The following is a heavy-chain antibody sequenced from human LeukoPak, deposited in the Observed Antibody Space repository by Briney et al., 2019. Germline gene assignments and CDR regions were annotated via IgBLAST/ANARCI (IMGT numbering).Heavy chain of an antibody. D-gene: IGHD5-12*01. CDR3: ASTPSGYDFTSYGDYGDY. CDR1: GYTFTSYG. J-gene: IGHJ4*02. V-gene: IGHV1-18*01. CDR2: MSAYNGNT. Sequence: ASVKVSCKASGYTFTSYGISWVRQAPAQGLEWVGWMSAYNGNTNYAQKLQGRVTMTTDTSTSTAYMELRSLRSDDTAVYYCASTPSGYDFTSYGDYGDYGGEETLVTVSS.